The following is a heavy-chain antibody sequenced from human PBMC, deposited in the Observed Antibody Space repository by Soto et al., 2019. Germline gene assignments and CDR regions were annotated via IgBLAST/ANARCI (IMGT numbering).Heavy chain of an antibody. D-gene: IGHD6-13*01. CDR2: IWYDGSNK. CDR3: ARGSVLSWYFSGCMDV. V-gene: IGHV3-33*01. J-gene: IGHJ6*02. Sequence: QVQLVESGGGVVQPGRSLRLSCAASGFTFSSYGMHWVRQAPGKGLEWVAVIWYDGSNKYYADSVKGRFTISRDNSKNTLYLQMNSLRAEDTAVYYGARGSVLSWYFSGCMDVWGQGTTVTVSS. CDR1: GFTFSSYG.